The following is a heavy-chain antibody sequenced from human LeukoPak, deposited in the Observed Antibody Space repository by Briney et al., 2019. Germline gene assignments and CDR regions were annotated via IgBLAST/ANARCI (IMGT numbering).Heavy chain of an antibody. Sequence: GESLKISCKGSGYSFTSYWIGWVRQMPGKGLAWVGIIYPGDSDTRYSPSFQGQVTVSADKSISTAYLQWSSLKASDTAMYYCARLYDILTGNSSDYWGQGTLVTVSS. CDR1: GYSFTSYW. CDR2: IYPGDSDT. J-gene: IGHJ4*02. CDR3: ARLYDILTGNSSDY. D-gene: IGHD3-9*01. V-gene: IGHV5-51*01.